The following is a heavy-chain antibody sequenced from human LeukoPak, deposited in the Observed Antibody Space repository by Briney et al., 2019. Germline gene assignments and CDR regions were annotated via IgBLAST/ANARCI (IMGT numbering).Heavy chain of an antibody. CDR2: SKYDGSTA. J-gene: IGHJ5*02. CDR1: GFTLKNYW. V-gene: IGHV3-74*03. Sequence: PGESLRLSCETSGFTLKNYWMSWLRRAPGKGLEWVSRSKYDGSTAMYAESVKGRFTISRDNARGTLCLQMNSLRVDDTAVYYCAKSDWFDPCGRGILVTVSS. CDR3: AKSDWFDP.